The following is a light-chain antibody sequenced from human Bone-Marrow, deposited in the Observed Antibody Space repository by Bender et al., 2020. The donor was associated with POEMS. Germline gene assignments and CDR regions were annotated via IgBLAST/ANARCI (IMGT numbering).Light chain of an antibody. J-gene: IGLJ3*02. CDR2: EVT. CDR3: SSYASSNTWV. Sequence: QSALTQPASVSGSPGQSITISCTGTTSDVGSYNLVSWYQQHPGKVPKLLIFEVTQRPSGVSNRFSGSKSGNTASLTISGLQAEDEADYYCSSYASSNTWVFGGGTKLTVL. V-gene: IGLV2-14*02. CDR1: TSDVGSYNL.